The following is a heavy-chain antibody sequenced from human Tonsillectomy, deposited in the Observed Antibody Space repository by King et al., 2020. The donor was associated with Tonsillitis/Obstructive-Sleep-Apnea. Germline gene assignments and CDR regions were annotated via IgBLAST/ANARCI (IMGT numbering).Heavy chain of an antibody. CDR2: NYHRGIT. V-gene: IGHV4-4*02. J-gene: IGHJ4*02. CDR3: ARDSED. CDR1: GCSFSSSNW. Sequence: VQLQESGPGLVKPSGTLSLTCAVSGCSFSSSNWWSWVRQPPGKGLEWIGVNYHRGITNYNRSLKSRVTISVDKAQNQFSLKLSSVTAADPGVYYCARDSEDWRQGTLVTVSS.